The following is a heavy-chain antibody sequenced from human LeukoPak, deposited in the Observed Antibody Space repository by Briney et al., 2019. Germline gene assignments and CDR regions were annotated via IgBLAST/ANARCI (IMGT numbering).Heavy chain of an antibody. CDR3: ARMLGEYYYDSSPGDDAFDI. D-gene: IGHD3-22*01. Sequence: LSGGSLRLSCAASGFTFSSYAMRWVRQAPGKGLEYASAISSNGGSTYYANSVKGRFTISRDNSKNTLYLQMGSLRAEDMAVYYCARMLGEYYYDSSPGDDAFDIWGQGTMVTVSS. J-gene: IGHJ3*02. CDR1: GFTFSSYA. V-gene: IGHV3-64*01. CDR2: ISSNGGST.